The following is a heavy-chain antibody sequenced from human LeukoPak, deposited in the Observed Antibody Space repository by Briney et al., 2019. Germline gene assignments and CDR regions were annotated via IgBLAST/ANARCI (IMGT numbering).Heavy chain of an antibody. CDR3: ARGRGMD. D-gene: IGHD6-13*01. CDR2: IYYSGST. J-gene: IGHJ4*02. Sequence: PSETLSLTCTVSGGSISSSSYFWGWIRQPPGKGLECIGSIYYSGSTNYNPSLKSRVTISVDTSKNQFSLKLSSVTAADTAVYYCARGRGMDWGQGTLVTVSS. CDR1: GGSISSSSYF. V-gene: IGHV4-39*07.